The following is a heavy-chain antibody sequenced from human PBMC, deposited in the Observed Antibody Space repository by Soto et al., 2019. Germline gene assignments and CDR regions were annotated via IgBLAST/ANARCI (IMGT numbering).Heavy chain of an antibody. V-gene: IGHV1-3*01. J-gene: IGHJ5*02. CDR1: GYTFTSYA. D-gene: IGHD6-6*01. Sequence: RASVKVSCKASGYTFTSYAMHWVRQAPGQRLEWMGWINAGNGNTKYSQKFQGRVTITRDTSASTAYMELSSLRSEDTAVYYCARDRFKQLVRIGPYWFDPWGQGTLVTVSS. CDR2: INAGNGNT. CDR3: ARDRFKQLVRIGPYWFDP.